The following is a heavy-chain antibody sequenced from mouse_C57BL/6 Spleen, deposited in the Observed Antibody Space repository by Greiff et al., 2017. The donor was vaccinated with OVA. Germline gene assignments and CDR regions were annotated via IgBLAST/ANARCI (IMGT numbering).Heavy chain of an antibody. Sequence: QVQLQQPGAEVVMPGASVTLSCKASGYTFTSYWMHWVKQRPGQGLEWIGEIDPSDSYTHYNQKFKGKSTLTVDKSSSTAYMQLSSLTSEDSAVYYCARSGYYGPYYAMDYWGQGTSVTVSS. J-gene: IGHJ4*01. CDR2: IDPSDSYT. CDR1: GYTFTSYW. CDR3: ARSGYYGPYYAMDY. V-gene: IGHV1-69*01. D-gene: IGHD1-1*01.